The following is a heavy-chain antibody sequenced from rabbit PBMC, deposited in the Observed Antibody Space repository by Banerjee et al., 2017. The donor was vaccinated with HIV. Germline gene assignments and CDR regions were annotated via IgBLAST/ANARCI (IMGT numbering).Heavy chain of an antibody. V-gene: IGHV1S47*01. CDR1: GFDFSSYG. J-gene: IGHJ4*01. CDR2: IDPVFGST. CDR3: VGYAGYAGYGYATNL. Sequence: EESGGDLVKPGASLTLTCTASGFDFSSYGVSWVRQAPGKGLEWIGYIDPVFGSTYYASWVNGRFTISSHNAQNTLYLQLNSLTAADTATYFCVGYAGYAGYGYATNLWGPGTLVTVS. D-gene: IGHD6-1*01.